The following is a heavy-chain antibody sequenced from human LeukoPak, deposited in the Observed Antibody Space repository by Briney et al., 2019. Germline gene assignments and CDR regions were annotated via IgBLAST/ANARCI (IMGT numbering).Heavy chain of an antibody. CDR3: AREDSSGWYYFDY. CDR1: GFTFSSYT. Sequence: GGSLRLSCAASGFTFSSYTMNWVRQAPGKGLEWVSSISSSSSYIYYADSVKGRFTISRDNAKNSLYLQMNSLRAEDTAVYYCAREDSSGWYYFDYWGQGTLVTVSS. D-gene: IGHD6-19*01. J-gene: IGHJ4*02. CDR2: ISSSSSYI. V-gene: IGHV3-21*01.